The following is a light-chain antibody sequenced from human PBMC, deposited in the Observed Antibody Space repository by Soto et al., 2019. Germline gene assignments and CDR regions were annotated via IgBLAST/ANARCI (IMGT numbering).Light chain of an antibody. Sequence: EVVLTQSPATLSVSPGERATLSCRASQSVSINLAWYQQKPGQAPRLLIYGASTRATGIPARFSGSRSGTDFTLTISSLQSEDFATYYCQQSYSTPRTFGQGTKVDIK. CDR2: GAS. V-gene: IGKV3-15*01. J-gene: IGKJ1*01. CDR3: QQSYSTPRT. CDR1: QSVSIN.